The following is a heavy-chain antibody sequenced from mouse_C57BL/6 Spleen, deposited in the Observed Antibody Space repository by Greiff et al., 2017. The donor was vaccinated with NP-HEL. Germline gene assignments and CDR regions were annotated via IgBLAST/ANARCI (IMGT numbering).Heavy chain of an antibody. V-gene: IGHV1-39*01. CDR1: GYSFTDYN. Sequence: VQLKQSGPELVKPGASVKISCKASGYSFTDYNMNWVKQSNGKSLEWIGVINPNYGTTSYNQKFKGKATLTVDQSSSTAYMQLNSLTSEDSAVYYCASPRNYDYDGGFAYWGQGTLVTVSA. CDR2: INPNYGTT. CDR3: ASPRNYDYDGGFAY. D-gene: IGHD2-4*01. J-gene: IGHJ3*01.